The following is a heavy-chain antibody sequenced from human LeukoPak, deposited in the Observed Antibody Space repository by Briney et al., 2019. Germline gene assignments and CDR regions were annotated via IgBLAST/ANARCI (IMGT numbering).Heavy chain of an antibody. D-gene: IGHD5-12*01. V-gene: IGHV7-4-1*02. J-gene: IGHJ4*02. Sequence: ASVKVSCKASGYTFTTYAMNWVRQAPGQGLEWTGWINTNTGNPTYAQGFTGRFVFSLDTSVSTAYLQISSLKAEDSAVYYCARAFGYSGYDYQGEFDYWGQGTLVTVSS. CDR2: INTNTGNP. CDR1: GYTFTTYA. CDR3: ARAFGYSGYDYQGEFDY.